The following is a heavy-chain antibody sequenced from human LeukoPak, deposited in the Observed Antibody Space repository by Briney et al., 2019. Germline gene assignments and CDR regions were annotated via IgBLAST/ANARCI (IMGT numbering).Heavy chain of an antibody. J-gene: IGHJ3*02. D-gene: IGHD1-26*01. CDR2: INPNSGGT. CDR1: GYTFTGYY. Sequence: ASLKVSCKASGYTFTGYYMHWVRQAPGQGLEWMGWINPNSGGTNYAQKFQGRVTMTRDTSISTAYMELSRLRSDDTAVYYCARKGGSYGAFDIWGQGTMVTVSS. V-gene: IGHV1-2*02. CDR3: ARKGGSYGAFDI.